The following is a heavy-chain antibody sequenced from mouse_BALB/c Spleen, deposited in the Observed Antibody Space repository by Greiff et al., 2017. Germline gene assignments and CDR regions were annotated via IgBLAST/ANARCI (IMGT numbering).Heavy chain of an antibody. Sequence: EVQLVESGGGLVQPGGSLRLSCAPSGFTFTDYYMSWVRQPPGKALEWLGFIRNKANGYTTEYSASVKGRFTISRDNSQSILYLQMNTLRAEDSATYYCARARSYDYYFDYWGQGTTLTVSS. CDR2: IRNKANGYTT. V-gene: IGHV7-3*02. CDR3: ARARSYDYYFDY. CDR1: GFTFTDYY. D-gene: IGHD2-4*01. J-gene: IGHJ2*01.